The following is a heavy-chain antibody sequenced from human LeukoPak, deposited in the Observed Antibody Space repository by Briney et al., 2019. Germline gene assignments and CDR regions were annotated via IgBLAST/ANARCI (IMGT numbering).Heavy chain of an antibody. CDR1: GYSISSGYY. J-gene: IGHJ3*02. D-gene: IGHD3-22*01. CDR3: ARGPEYYYDSSGYDDAFDI. CDR2: IYHSGST. Sequence: PSETLSLTCTVSGYSISSGYYWGWIRQPPGKGLEWIGSIYHSGSTYYNPSLKSRVTISVDTSKNQFSLKLSSVTAADTAVYYCARGPEYYYDSSGYDDAFDIWGQGTMVTVSS. V-gene: IGHV4-38-2*02.